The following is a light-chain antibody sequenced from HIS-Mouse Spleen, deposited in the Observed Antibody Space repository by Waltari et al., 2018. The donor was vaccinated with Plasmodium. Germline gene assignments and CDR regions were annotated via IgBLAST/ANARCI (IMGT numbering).Light chain of an antibody. CDR3: QQSYSTWT. CDR1: QRISSY. CDR2: AAS. V-gene: IGKV1-39*01. J-gene: IGKJ1*01. Sequence: DIQMTQSPSSLSASVGDRVTITCRASQRISSYLNWYQQQPGKAPKLLIYAASSLQSGVPSRFSGSGSGTDFTLTISSLQPEDFATYYWQQSYSTWTFGQGTKVEIK.